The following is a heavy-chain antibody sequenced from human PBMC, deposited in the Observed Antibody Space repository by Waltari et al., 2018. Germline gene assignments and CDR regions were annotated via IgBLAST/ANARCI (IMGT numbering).Heavy chain of an antibody. CDR3: ARGGGYSSGWYPPFDC. D-gene: IGHD6-19*01. J-gene: IGHJ4*02. V-gene: IGHV4-59*12. CDR2: IYYSGST. Sequence: QVQLQESGPGLVKPSETLSLTCTVSGGSISSYYWSWTRPPPGKGLEWIGYIYYSGSTNYNPSLRSRVTISVDTSKNQFSLKLTSVTAADTAVYYCARGGGYSSGWYPPFDCWGQGTLVTVSS. CDR1: GGSISSYY.